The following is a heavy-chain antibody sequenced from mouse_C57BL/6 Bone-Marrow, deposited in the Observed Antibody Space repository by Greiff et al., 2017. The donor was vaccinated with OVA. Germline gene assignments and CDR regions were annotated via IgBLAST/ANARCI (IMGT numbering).Heavy chain of an antibody. D-gene: IGHD1-1*01. CDR1: GFTFSDYG. CDR2: ISSGSSTI. Sequence: EVQGVESGGGLVKPGGSLKLSCAASGFTFSDYGMHWVRQAPEQGLEWVAYISSGSSTIYYADTVKGRFTISRDNAKNTLCLQMTSLRSEDTAMYYGARDYGSSYYAMDYWGQGTSVTVSS. CDR3: ARDYGSSYYAMDY. J-gene: IGHJ4*01. V-gene: IGHV5-17*01.